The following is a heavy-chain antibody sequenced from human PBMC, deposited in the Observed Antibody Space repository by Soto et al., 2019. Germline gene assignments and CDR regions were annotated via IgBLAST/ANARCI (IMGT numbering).Heavy chain of an antibody. V-gene: IGHV1-69*13. CDR1: GGTFSSYA. D-gene: IGHD3-22*01. CDR2: IIPIFGTA. J-gene: IGHJ3*02. Sequence: SVKVSCKASGGTFSSYAISWVRQAPGQGLEWMGGIIPIFGTANYAQKFQGRVTITADESTSTAYMELSSLRSEDTAVYYCARDRLYYYDSSGYPNDAFDIWGQGTMVPVSS. CDR3: ARDRLYYYDSSGYPNDAFDI.